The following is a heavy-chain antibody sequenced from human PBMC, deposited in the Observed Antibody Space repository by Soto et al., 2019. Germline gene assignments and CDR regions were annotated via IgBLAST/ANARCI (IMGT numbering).Heavy chain of an antibody. CDR1: GYTFTSYA. D-gene: IGHD2-8*01. Sequence: ASVKVSCKASGYTFTSYAMHWVRQAPGQRLEWMGWISAYNGNTNYAQKLQGRVTMTTDTSTSTAYMELRSLRSDDTAVYYCATFALIDNFDYWGQGTLVTVSS. J-gene: IGHJ4*02. CDR3: ATFALIDNFDY. V-gene: IGHV1-18*01. CDR2: ISAYNGNT.